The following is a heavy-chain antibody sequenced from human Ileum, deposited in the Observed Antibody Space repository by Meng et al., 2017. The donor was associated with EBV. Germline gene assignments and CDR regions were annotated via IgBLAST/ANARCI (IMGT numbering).Heavy chain of an antibody. Sequence: LHVVGLGGGLVMPGGPLSLSCAASGLSFSYHYMSWFRQTPGKGLEWLAYIRNSGDALFYADSVKGRFTISRDNANNSLYLQMNSLSAEDTAVYFCARDRVAMSGTLGSFDLWGQGTLVTVSS. J-gene: IGHJ4*02. CDR2: IRNSGDAL. CDR1: GLSFSYHY. V-gene: IGHV3-11*01. CDR3: ARDRVAMSGTLGSFDL. D-gene: IGHD3-10*02.